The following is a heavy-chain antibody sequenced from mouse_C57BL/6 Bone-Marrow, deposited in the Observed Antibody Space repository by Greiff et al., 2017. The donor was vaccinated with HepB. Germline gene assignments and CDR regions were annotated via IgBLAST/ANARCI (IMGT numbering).Heavy chain of an antibody. CDR3: ARRDDGYPDWYFDV. Sequence: EVQLVESGPELVKPGASVKISCKASGYSFTGYYMNWVKQSPEKSLEWIGEINPSTGGTTYNQKFKAKATLTVDKSSSTAYMQLKSLTSEDSAVYYCARRDDGYPDWYFDVWGTGTTVTVSS. V-gene: IGHV1-42*01. J-gene: IGHJ1*03. CDR1: GYSFTGYY. D-gene: IGHD2-3*01. CDR2: INPSTGGT.